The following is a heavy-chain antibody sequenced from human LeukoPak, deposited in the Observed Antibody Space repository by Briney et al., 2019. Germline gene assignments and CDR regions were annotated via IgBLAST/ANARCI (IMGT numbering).Heavy chain of an antibody. D-gene: IGHD6-19*01. CDR1: GFTFSRNW. CDR2: INRDGSST. V-gene: IGHV3-74*01. CDR3: VRDLGIAVAPGY. Sequence: GGSLRLSCAASGFTFSRNWMHWVRQAPGKGLVWVSRINRDGSSTNYADSVKGRFTISRDNAKNTLHLQMNSLRAEDTAVYYCVRDLGIAVAPGYWGQGTLVTVSS. J-gene: IGHJ4*02.